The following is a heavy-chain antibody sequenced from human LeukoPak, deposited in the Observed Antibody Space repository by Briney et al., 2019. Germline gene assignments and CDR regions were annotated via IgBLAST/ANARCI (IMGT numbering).Heavy chain of an antibody. Sequence: GGSLRLSCAGSGFIFGNYEMNWVRQAPGKGLEWASYISTSGSTIYYADSVKGRFTISRDNAKNSLYLQMNSLRAEDTGVYYCARVMCSWCPDPAVDIWGQGTMVTVSS. D-gene: IGHD2-8*01. CDR3: ARVMCSWCPDPAVDI. CDR2: ISTSGSTI. J-gene: IGHJ3*02. V-gene: IGHV3-48*03. CDR1: GFIFGNYE.